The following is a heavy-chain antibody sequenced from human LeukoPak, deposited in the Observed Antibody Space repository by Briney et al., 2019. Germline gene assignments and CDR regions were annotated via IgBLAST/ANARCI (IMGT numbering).Heavy chain of an antibody. CDR2: IWYEGSNK. CDR3: ARDRGPYVLLWFGELNWFDP. V-gene: IGHV3-33*01. J-gene: IGHJ5*02. D-gene: IGHD3-10*01. Sequence: PGRSLRLSCAASGFTFSSYGMHSVRQAPGKGLERGADIWYEGSNKYYADSVKGRFTISRDNSKNTLYLQMNSLRAEDTAVYYCARDRGPYVLLWFGELNWFDPWGQGTLVTVSS. CDR1: GFTFSSYG.